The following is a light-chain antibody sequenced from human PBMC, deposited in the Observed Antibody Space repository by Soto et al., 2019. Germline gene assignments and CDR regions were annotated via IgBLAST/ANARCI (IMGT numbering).Light chain of an antibody. CDR3: QQYGDLPPT. V-gene: IGKV3-20*01. Sequence: ETVLTQSPYTLSLSPGERATLSCRASQSVTYDQLAWYRQTPGQAPRLLIYGASSRAAGIPDRFSGSGSGTDFTLTISRLEPEDFVVYHCQQYGDLPPTFGQGTKVDIK. J-gene: IGKJ1*01. CDR1: QSVTYDQ. CDR2: GAS.